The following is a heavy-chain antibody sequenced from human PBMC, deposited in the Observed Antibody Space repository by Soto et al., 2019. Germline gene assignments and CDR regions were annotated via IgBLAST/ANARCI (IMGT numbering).Heavy chain of an antibody. D-gene: IGHD6-6*01. V-gene: IGHV1-69*13. J-gene: IGHJ4*02. CDR2: IIPIFGTA. CDR1: GGTFSSYA. CDR3: ARDLHGYSSSWALDY. Sequence: SVKVSCKASGGTFSSYAISWVRQAPGQGLEWMGGIIPIFGTANYAQKFQGRVTITADESTSTAYMELSSLRSEDTAVYYCARDLHGYSSSWALDYWGQGTLVTVSS.